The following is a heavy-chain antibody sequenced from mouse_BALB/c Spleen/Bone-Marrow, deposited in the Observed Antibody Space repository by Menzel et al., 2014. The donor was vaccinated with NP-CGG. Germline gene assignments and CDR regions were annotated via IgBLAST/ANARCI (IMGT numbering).Heavy chain of an antibody. CDR1: GFTFSSYA. CDR2: ISSGGST. D-gene: IGHD1-1*01. Sequence: EVKVVESGGGLVKPGGSLKLSCAASGFTFSSYAMSWVRQTPEKRLEWVASISSGGSTYYPDSVKGRFTISRDNARNILYLQMSSLRSEDTATYYCARGDYYGSSFYWYFDVWGAGTTVTVSS. CDR3: ARGDYYGSSFYWYFDV. J-gene: IGHJ1*01. V-gene: IGHV5-6-5*01.